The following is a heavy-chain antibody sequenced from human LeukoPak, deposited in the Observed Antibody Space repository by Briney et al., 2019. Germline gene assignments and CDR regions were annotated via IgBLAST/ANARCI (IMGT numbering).Heavy chain of an antibody. CDR3: ARDRLEGGETFDS. CDR1: GFSFRSYS. D-gene: IGHD1-1*01. CDR2: ITVSSSYI. V-gene: IGHV3-21*01. J-gene: IGHJ4*02. Sequence: GGSLRLSCAASGFSFRSYSMDWVRQAPGKGQEWVSSITVSSSYISYADSVKGRFTISRDNAENSLFLQMNSLRPEDTAVYFCARDRLEGGETFDSWGQGTLVTVSS.